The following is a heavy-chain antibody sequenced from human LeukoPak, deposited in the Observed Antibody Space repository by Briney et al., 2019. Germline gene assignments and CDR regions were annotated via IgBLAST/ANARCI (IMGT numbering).Heavy chain of an antibody. CDR3: AAGSFVEMATRGYFDY. CDR1: GYTFTGYY. D-gene: IGHD5-24*01. V-gene: IGHV1-2*02. J-gene: IGHJ4*02. Sequence: ASVKVSCKASGYTFTGYYMHWVRQAPGQGLEWMGWINPNSGGTNYAQKFQERVTITRDMSTSTAYMELSSLRSEDTAVYYCAAGSFVEMATRGYFDYWGQGTLVTVSS. CDR2: INPNSGGT.